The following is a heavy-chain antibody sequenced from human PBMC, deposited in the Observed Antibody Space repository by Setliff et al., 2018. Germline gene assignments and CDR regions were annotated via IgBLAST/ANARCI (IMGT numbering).Heavy chain of an antibody. V-gene: IGHV4-61*02. J-gene: IGHJ4*02. CDR2: VYSSVYSSGIT. CDR1: GGSMSSGPNY. D-gene: IGHD3-16*01. CDR3: ARDYGPNDY. Sequence: PSETLSLTCTVSGGSMSSGPNYWSWIRQPAGRGLEWVGRVYSSVYSSGITSYNPSLKSRVTISVDTSKNQFSLRLSSVTAADTAVYFCARDYGPNDYWGQGSLVTVSS.